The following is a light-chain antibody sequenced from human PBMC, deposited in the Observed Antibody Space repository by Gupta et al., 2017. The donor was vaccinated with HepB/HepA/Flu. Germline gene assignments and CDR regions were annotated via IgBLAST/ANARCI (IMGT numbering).Light chain of an antibody. CDR3: QQYNNWPWT. CDR2: GAS. V-gene: IGKV3-15*01. CDR1: QSVHTN. J-gene: IGKJ1*01. Sequence: EIVMTQSQATLSVSPGERVAFSCRASQSVHTNVAWMQQRPGQAPRVLFYGASARATGVPARFIASGSRTEFTLTITSLQSEDVAVYVCQQYNNWPWTFGQGTKVEI.